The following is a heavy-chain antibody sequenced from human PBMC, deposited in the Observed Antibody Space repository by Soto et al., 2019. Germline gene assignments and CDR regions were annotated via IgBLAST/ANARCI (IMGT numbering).Heavy chain of an antibody. D-gene: IGHD3-16*01. Sequence: PGGSLRLSCAATGFVFTSFGMHWVRQAPGKGLEWVAVISYDGSDENYADSVKGRFAISRDKSRNTVYLQMNSLTPEDTAVYYCSRYYDGWRDCDLGYWGQGALDTVSS. CDR2: ISYDGSDE. CDR3: SRYYDGWRDCDLGY. CDR1: GFVFTSFG. V-gene: IGHV3-30*03. J-gene: IGHJ4*02.